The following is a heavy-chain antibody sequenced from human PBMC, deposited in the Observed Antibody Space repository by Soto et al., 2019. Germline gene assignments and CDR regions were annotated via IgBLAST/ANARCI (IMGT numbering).Heavy chain of an antibody. Sequence: EVQLLESGGGLVQPGGSLRLSCAASGFTFSSYAMSWVRQAPGKGLEWVSAISGSGGSTYYADCVKGRCTISRDNSKNTLYLQMNSLRAEDTAVYYCAKGYGSGSYTPRYWGQGTLVTVSS. V-gene: IGHV3-23*01. D-gene: IGHD3-10*01. J-gene: IGHJ4*02. CDR2: ISGSGGST. CDR1: GFTFSSYA. CDR3: AKGYGSGSYTPRY.